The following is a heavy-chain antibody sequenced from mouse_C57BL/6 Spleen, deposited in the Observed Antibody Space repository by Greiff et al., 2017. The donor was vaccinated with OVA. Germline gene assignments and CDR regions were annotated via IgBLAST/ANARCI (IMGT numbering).Heavy chain of an antibody. D-gene: IGHD1-1*01. CDR2: IDPENGDT. V-gene: IGHV14-4*01. CDR1: GFNIKDDY. J-gene: IGHJ2*01. Sequence: DVQLQESGAELVRPGASVKLSCTASGFNIKDDYMHWVKQRPEQGLEWIGWIDPENGDTEYASKFQGKATITADTSSNTAYLQLSSLTSEDTAVYYCTTWATVGFDYWGQGTTLTVSS. CDR3: TTWATVGFDY.